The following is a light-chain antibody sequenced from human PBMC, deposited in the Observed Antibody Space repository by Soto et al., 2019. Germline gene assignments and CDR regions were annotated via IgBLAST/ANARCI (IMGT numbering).Light chain of an antibody. Sequence: EIVLTQSPATLSLSPGERATLSCRVSQSVSRYLAWYQQKPGQAPRLLIYDASNRATGIPTRFSGSGSGTDFALTISSLEPEDFAVYYCQQRSNWPSTFGGGTKVEIK. V-gene: IGKV3-11*01. J-gene: IGKJ4*01. CDR2: DAS. CDR3: QQRSNWPST. CDR1: QSVSRY.